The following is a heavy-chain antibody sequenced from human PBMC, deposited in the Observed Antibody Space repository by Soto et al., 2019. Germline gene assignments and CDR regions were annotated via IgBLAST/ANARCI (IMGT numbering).Heavy chain of an antibody. D-gene: IGHD1-1*01. J-gene: IGHJ4*02. CDR3: AKNLNWNYFDY. V-gene: IGHV3-23*01. Sequence: GESLKISCAASGFIFSNYAMTWVRQAPGKGLEWVSTIRGSGGSAYYADSVKGRFTISRDNSKNTLYMQMKSLRADDTAVYYCAKNLNWNYFDYWGLGTLVTVSS. CDR2: IRGSGGSA. CDR1: GFIFSNYA.